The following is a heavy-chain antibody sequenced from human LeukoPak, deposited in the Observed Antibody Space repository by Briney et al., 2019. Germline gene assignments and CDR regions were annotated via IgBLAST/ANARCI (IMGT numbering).Heavy chain of an antibody. V-gene: IGHV4-34*01. J-gene: IGHJ3*02. CDR2: INHSGST. CDR3: AKSNGYGLVDI. D-gene: IGHD3-10*01. CDR1: GGSFSSYY. Sequence: NSSETLSLTCAVYGGSFSSYYWSWIRQPPGKGLEWIGEINHSGSTNYNPSLKSRVTISLDTSRNQFSLKLTSVTAADTAVYYCAKSNGYGLVDIWGQGTMVTVSS.